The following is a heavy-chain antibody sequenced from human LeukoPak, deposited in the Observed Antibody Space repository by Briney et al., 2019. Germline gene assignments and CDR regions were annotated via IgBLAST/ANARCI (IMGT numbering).Heavy chain of an antibody. V-gene: IGHV1-2*02. CDR3: ARDQHSRSGGYDADY. Sequence: ASVKVSCKASGYTFTGYYMHRVRQAPGQGLEWMGWINPNSGGTNYAQNFQGRVTMTRDTSISTAYMELSRLRSDDTAVYYCARDQHSRSGGYDADYWGQGTLVTVSS. J-gene: IGHJ4*02. D-gene: IGHD5-12*01. CDR1: GYTFTGYY. CDR2: INPNSGGT.